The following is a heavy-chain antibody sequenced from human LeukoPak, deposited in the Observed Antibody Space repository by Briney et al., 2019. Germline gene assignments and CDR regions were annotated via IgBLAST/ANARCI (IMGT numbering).Heavy chain of an antibody. J-gene: IGHJ5*02. CDR1: GGSISPYY. V-gene: IGHV4-59*12. Sequence: PSETLSLTCTVSGGSISPYYWSWIRQPPGKGLEWIGYIYYSGSTNYNPSLKSRVTISVDTSKNQFSLKLSSVTAADTAVYYCARLPSGGSYGWFDPWGQGTLVTVSS. CDR3: ARLPSGGSYGWFDP. CDR2: IYYSGST. D-gene: IGHD1-26*01.